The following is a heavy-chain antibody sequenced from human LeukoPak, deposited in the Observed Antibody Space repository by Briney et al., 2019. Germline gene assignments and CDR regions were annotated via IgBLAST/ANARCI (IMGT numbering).Heavy chain of an antibody. CDR3: ATQIYGDYVQNWFDP. CDR2: XXPEDGET. CDR1: GYTXTXXX. J-gene: IGHJ5*02. Sequence: ASVKVSCKVSGYTXTXXXXHWVRQAPGXGXXXXXXXXPEDGETIYAQKFQGRVTMTEDTSTDTAYMELSSLRSEDTAVYYCATQIYGDYVQNWFDPWGQGTLVTVSS. V-gene: IGHV1-24*01. D-gene: IGHD4-17*01.